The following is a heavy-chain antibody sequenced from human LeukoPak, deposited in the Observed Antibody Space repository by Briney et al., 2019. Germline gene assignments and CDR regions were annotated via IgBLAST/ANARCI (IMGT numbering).Heavy chain of an antibody. V-gene: IGHV3-30*02. CDR2: IRYDESYK. J-gene: IGHJ2*01. CDR3: AGSDTTGYSPREWDYWYFDL. CDR1: GFTFSTYG. D-gene: IGHD3-9*01. Sequence: PGGSLRLSCAASGFTFSTYGMHWVRQAPGKGLEWVAFIRYDESYKYYADSVKGRFTISRDNAKNSLYLQMNSLRAEDTAVYYCAGSDTTGYSPREWDYWYFDLWGRGTLVTVSS.